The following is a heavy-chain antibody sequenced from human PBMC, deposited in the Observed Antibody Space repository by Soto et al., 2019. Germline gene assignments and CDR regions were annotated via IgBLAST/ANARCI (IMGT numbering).Heavy chain of an antibody. V-gene: IGHV3-23*01. CDR2: ISGSGGST. J-gene: IGHJ4*02. Sequence: GESLKISCAASGFTFSSYAMSWVRQAPGKGLEWVSAISGSGGSTYYADSVKGRFTISRDNSKNTLYLQMNSLRAEDTAVYYCAKNENIMITFGGVIVMEGGFDYWGQGTLVTVSS. D-gene: IGHD3-16*02. CDR3: AKNENIMITFGGVIVMEGGFDY. CDR1: GFTFSSYA.